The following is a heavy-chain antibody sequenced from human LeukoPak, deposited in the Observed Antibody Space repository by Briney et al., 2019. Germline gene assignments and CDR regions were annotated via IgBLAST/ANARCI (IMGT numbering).Heavy chain of an antibody. V-gene: IGHV4-59*01. CDR3: ARVGGSSFYYYYYGMDV. Sequence: PSETLSLTCTVSGGSISNYYWSWIRQPPGKGLEWIGYIYYSGSTNYNPSLKSRVTISVDTSKNQFSLKLSSVTAADTAVYYCARVGGSSFYYYYYGMDVWGQGTTVTVSS. J-gene: IGHJ6*02. CDR1: GGSISNYY. D-gene: IGHD2-15*01. CDR2: IYYSGST.